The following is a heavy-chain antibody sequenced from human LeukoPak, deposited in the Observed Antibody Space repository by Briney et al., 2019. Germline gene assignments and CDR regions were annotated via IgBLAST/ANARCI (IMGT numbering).Heavy chain of an antibody. CDR1: GFTFSSYW. CDR2: IKQDGSEM. CDR3: ARGDFSWGYGYFDY. D-gene: IGHD3-3*01. J-gene: IGHJ4*02. V-gene: IGHV3-7*01. Sequence: GGSLRLSCAVSGFTFSSYWMSWVRQAPGKGLEWVANIKQDGSEMYYVDSVKGRFTISRDNAKNSLFLQMNSLRADDTAVYHCARGDFSWGYGYFDYWGQGTLVTVSS.